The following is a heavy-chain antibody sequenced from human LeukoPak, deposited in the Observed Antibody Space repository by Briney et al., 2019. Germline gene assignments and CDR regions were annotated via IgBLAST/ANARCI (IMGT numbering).Heavy chain of an antibody. J-gene: IGHJ4*02. CDR1: GITFSKYR. D-gene: IGHD5-12*01. Sequence: HPGGSLRLSCVDSGITFSKYRMNWVRQAPGKGLEWVANMKHDGNETHYVDSVEGRFTISRDNAKSSLYLQMNNLRAEDTAVYYCARDLGHSGYDLYDYWGQRTLVTVSS. CDR3: ARDLGHSGYDLYDY. V-gene: IGHV3-7*01. CDR2: MKHDGNET.